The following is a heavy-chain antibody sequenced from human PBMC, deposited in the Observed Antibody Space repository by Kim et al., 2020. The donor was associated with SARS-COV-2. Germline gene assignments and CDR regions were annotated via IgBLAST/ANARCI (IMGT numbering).Heavy chain of an antibody. J-gene: IGHJ5*02. V-gene: IGHV4-39*01. CDR3: ARSVRFLEGGKWFDP. CDR1: GGSISSSSYY. Sequence: SETLSLTCTVSGGSISSSSYYWGWIRQPPGKGLEWIGSIYYSGSTYYNPSLKSRVTISVDTSKNQFSLKLSSVTAADTAVYYCARSVRFLEGGKWFDPWGQGTLVTVSS. D-gene: IGHD3-3*01. CDR2: IYYSGST.